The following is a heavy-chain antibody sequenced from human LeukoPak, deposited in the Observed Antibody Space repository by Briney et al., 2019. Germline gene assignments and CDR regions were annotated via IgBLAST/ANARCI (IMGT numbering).Heavy chain of an antibody. D-gene: IGHD4-17*01. CDR3: ASQYGDYTSGDAFDI. CDR2: IYTSGST. J-gene: IGHJ3*02. Sequence: SETLSLTCTVSGGSISSYYWSWIRQPAGKGLEWIGRIYTSGSTNYNPSLKSRVTLSVDTSKNQFSLKLSSVTAADTAVYYCASQYGDYTSGDAFDIWGQGTMVTVSS. V-gene: IGHV4-4*07. CDR1: GGSISSYY.